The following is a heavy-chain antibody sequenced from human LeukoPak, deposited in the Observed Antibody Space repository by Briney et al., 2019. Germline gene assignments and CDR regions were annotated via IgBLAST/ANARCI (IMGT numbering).Heavy chain of an antibody. V-gene: IGHV3-53*01. D-gene: IGHD3-22*01. CDR3: ARRAGDYSHPYDY. CDR1: GFSVSTNY. Sequence: GGSLRLSCAASGFSVSTNYMSWVRQAPGKGLEWVSFIYSGGRTDYADSVKGRFTISRDNSKNTLYLQMNSLRAEDTAVYYCARRAGDYSHPYDYWGQGTLVTVSS. J-gene: IGHJ4*02. CDR2: IYSGGRT.